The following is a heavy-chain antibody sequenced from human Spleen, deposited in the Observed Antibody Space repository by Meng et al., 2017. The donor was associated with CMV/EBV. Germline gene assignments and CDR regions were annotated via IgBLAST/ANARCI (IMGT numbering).Heavy chain of an antibody. Sequence: QVPLQQSGPGLVKPSETLSLTCTVSGGSISSYYWSWIRQPAGKGLEWIGRIYTSGSTNYNPSLKSRVTMSVDTSKNQFSLKLSSVTAADTAVYYCARDGVRWRYFNWFDPWGQGTLVTVSS. CDR3: ARDGVRWRYFNWFDP. D-gene: IGHD2/OR15-2a*01. CDR1: GGSISSYY. J-gene: IGHJ5*02. V-gene: IGHV4-4*07. CDR2: IYTSGST.